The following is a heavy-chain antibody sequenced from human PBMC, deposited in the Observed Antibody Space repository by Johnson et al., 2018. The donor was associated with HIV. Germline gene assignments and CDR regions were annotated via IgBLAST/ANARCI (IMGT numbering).Heavy chain of an antibody. D-gene: IGHD5-24*01. Sequence: VQLVESGGGLVQPGGSLRLSCVASGFAVSGYYMSWVRQAPGKGLEWVSVLFSGDTTYYADSVNGRFTISRDNSKNTLYLQMNSLRAEDTAGYYCARACRDGYTCDVFDIGGQGTLVTVSS. CDR2: LFSGDTT. CDR3: ARACRDGYTCDVFDI. J-gene: IGHJ3*02. CDR1: GFAVSGYY. V-gene: IGHV3-66*01.